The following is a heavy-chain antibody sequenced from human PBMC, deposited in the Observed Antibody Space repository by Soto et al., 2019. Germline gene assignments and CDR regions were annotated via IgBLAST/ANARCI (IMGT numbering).Heavy chain of an antibody. CDR1: GFTFDDYA. J-gene: IGHJ4*02. Sequence: PGGSLRLSCAASGFTFDDYAMHWVRQAPGKGLEWVSAISWDSDNIDYADSVKGRFTISRDNAKKSLYLQMNSLRTEDTAFYYCAKDIFGDSRSSFDYWGQGTLVTVSS. CDR2: ISWDSDNI. D-gene: IGHD2-21*01. V-gene: IGHV3-9*01. CDR3: AKDIFGDSRSSFDY.